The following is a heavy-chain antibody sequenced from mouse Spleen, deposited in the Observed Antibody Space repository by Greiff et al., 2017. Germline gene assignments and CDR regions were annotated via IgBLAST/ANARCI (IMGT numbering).Heavy chain of an antibody. J-gene: IGHJ2*01. CDR2: INPSTGYT. CDR3: AREKDYDYDGLFDY. D-gene: IGHD2-4*01. V-gene: IGHV1-4*01. CDR1: GYSFTSYW. Sequence: QVQLQQSGTVLARPGASVKMSCKASGYSFTSYWMHWVKQRPGQGLEWIGYINPSTGYTEYNQKFKDKATLTADKSSSTAYMQLSSLTSEDSAVYYCAREKDYDYDGLFDYWGQGTTLTVSS.